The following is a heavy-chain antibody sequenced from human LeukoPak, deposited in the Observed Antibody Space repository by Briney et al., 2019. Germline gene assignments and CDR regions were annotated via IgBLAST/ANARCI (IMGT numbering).Heavy chain of an antibody. D-gene: IGHD2-15*01. CDR2: IYPGDSET. J-gene: IGHJ4*02. CDR1: GYSFTNYW. Sequence: GESLKISCKGYGYSFTNYWIGWVRQMPGKGLEWMGIIYPGDSETRYSPSFQGQVTISADKSISTAYLQWSSLKASDTAMYYCVRALGYCSSGSCYYYDYWGQGTLVTVSS. V-gene: IGHV5-51*01. CDR3: VRALGYCSSGSCYYYDY.